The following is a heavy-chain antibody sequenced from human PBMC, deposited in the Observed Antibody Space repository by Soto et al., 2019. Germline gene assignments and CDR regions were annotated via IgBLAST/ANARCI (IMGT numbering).Heavy chain of an antibody. CDR3: ARCDGSMNYCYYFAH. V-gene: IGHV1-46*01. D-gene: IGHD3-10*01. CDR1: GYTFTSYY. J-gene: IGHJ4*02. CDR2: INPSGGST. Sequence: ASVKVSCKASGYTFTSYYMHWVRQAPGQGLEWMGIINPSGGSTSYAQKFQGRVTMTRDTSTSTVYMELSSLRAEDTAVYYCARCDGSMNYCYYFAHWGQGTPVTVSS.